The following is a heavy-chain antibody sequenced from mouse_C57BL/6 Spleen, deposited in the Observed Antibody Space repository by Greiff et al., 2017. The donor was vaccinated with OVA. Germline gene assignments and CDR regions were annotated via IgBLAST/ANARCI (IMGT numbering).Heavy chain of an antibody. J-gene: IGHJ4*01. V-gene: IGHV5-4*01. Sequence: EVQRVESGGGLVKPGGSLKLSCAASGFTFSSYAMSWVRQTPEKRLEWVATISDGGSSTYYPDNVKGRFTISRDNAKNNLYLQMSHLKSEDTAMYYCATYYYGGAMDYWGQGTSVTVSS. D-gene: IGHD1-1*01. CDR1: GFTFSSYA. CDR3: ATYYYGGAMDY. CDR2: ISDGGSST.